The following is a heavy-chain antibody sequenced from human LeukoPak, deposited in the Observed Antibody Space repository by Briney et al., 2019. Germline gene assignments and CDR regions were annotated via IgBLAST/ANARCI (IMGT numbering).Heavy chain of an antibody. CDR2: ISGSGGST. Sequence: GGSLRLSCAASGFTVSSNYMSWVRQAPGKGLEWVSAISGSGGSTYYADSVKGRFTISRDNSKNTLYLQMNSLRAEDTAVYYCAKDEDIVATIIDYWGQGTLVTVSS. CDR3: AKDEDIVATIIDY. J-gene: IGHJ4*02. D-gene: IGHD5-12*01. V-gene: IGHV3-23*01. CDR1: GFTVSSNY.